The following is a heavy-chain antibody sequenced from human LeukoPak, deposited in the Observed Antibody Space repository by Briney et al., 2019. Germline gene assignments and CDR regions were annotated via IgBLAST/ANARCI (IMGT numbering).Heavy chain of an antibody. CDR2: INPNSGDT. J-gene: IGHJ4*02. D-gene: IGHD6-25*01. CDR1: GYTFTGYY. CDR3: ARGMGYSSGWTNY. V-gene: IGHV1-2*02. Sequence: GASVKVSCKASGYTFTGYYMHWVRQAPGQGLEWMGWINPNSGDTNYAQKFQGRVTMARDTSISTAYMELSRLRSDDTAVYYCARGMGYSSGWTNYWGQGTLVTVSS.